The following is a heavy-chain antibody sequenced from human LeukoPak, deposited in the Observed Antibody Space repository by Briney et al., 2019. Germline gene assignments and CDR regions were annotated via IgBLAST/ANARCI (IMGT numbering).Heavy chain of an antibody. Sequence: SQTLSLTCTVSGGSISSGDYYWSWTRQPPGKGLEWIGYIYYSGSTYYNPSLKSRVTISVDTSKNQFSLKLSSVTAADTAVYYCARDRGSYTGWFDPWGQGTLVTVSS. D-gene: IGHD1-26*01. CDR2: IYYSGST. V-gene: IGHV4-30-4*01. CDR3: ARDRGSYTGWFDP. CDR1: GGSISSGDYY. J-gene: IGHJ5*02.